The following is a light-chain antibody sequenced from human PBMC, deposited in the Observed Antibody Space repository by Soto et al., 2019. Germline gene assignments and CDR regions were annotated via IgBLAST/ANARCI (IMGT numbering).Light chain of an antibody. Sequence: QSVLTQPPSVSAAPGQKVTISCSGSSSDMGNYAVSWYQQLPGTAPKLLIYDNNKRPSGIPDRFSGSKSGTSATLGITGLQTGDEADYYCGTWDSSLSAWVFGGGTKVTVL. CDR3: GTWDSSLSAWV. CDR1: SSDMGNYA. CDR2: DNN. V-gene: IGLV1-51*01. J-gene: IGLJ3*02.